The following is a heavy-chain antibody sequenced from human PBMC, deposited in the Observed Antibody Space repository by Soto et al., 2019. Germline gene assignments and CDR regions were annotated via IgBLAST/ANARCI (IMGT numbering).Heavy chain of an antibody. CDR1: GFTFSSYA. CDR3: AKCRIQSGTYYYYYGMDV. D-gene: IGHD1-26*01. Sequence: EVQLLESGGGLVQPGGSLRLSCAASGFTFSSYAMSWVRQAPGKXXXXXXXISGSGGSTYYADSVKGRFTISRDNSKNTLYLQMNSLRAEDTAVYYCAKCRIQSGTYYYYYGMDVWGQGTTVTVSS. V-gene: IGHV3-23*01. J-gene: IGHJ6*02. CDR2: ISGSGGST.